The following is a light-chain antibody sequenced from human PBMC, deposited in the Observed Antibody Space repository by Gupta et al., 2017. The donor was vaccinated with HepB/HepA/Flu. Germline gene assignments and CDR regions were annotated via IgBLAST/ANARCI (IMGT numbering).Light chain of an antibody. V-gene: IGLV3-21*04. CDR2: NDS. J-gene: IGLJ2*01. CDR3: QVWDSSDDSAV. CDR1: NIGTKG. Sequence: YLLTQPPSVSVDPGTTASTTCGGNNIGTKGVHWYQQMPGDAHVMVICNDSGRPSGIPGRFSGSNSRSTATLTISMVEAGDEAEYYCQVWDSSDDSAVFGGGTKLTVL.